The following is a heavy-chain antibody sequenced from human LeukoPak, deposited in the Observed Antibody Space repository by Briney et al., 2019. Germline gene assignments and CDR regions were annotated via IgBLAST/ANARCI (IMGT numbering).Heavy chain of an antibody. Sequence: KPGGSLRLSCAASGFSFDDYGMNWVRQAPGKGLEWVSSISSSSSYIHYADSVKGRFTISRDNAKNSLYLQMNSLRAEDTAVYYCARGAYGFDYYYYMDVWGKGTTVTVSS. CDR1: GFSFDDYG. CDR2: ISSSSSYI. D-gene: IGHD3-10*01. CDR3: ARGAYGFDYYYYMDV. J-gene: IGHJ6*03. V-gene: IGHV3-21*01.